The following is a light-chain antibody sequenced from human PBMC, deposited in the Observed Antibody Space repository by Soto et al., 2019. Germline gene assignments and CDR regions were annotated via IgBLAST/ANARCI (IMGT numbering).Light chain of an antibody. J-gene: IGLJ1*01. CDR1: ASDVGGYNY. V-gene: IGLV2-14*01. CDR2: EVS. CDR3: SSYTNRNTRV. Sequence: QSALTQPASVSGSPGQSIAISCTGTASDVGGYNYVSWYQQYPGKAPKLMIYEVSNRPSGVSNRFSGSNSGNTASLTISGLSAEDEADYYCSSYTNRNTRVFGTGTKVTVL.